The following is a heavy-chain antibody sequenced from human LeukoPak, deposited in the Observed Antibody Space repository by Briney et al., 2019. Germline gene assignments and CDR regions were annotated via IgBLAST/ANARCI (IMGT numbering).Heavy chain of an antibody. J-gene: IGHJ4*02. CDR2: IKEDGSEK. CDR3: ARDNSGGYDY. CDR1: GFTFSGYW. V-gene: IGHV3-7*01. D-gene: IGHD1-26*01. Sequence: GGSLRLSCAASGFTFSGYWMSWVRQAPGKGLEWVANIKEDGSEKYDVDSVKGRFTISRDNAKNSLYLQMNSLRAEDTAVYYCARDNSGGYDYWGQGTLVTVSS.